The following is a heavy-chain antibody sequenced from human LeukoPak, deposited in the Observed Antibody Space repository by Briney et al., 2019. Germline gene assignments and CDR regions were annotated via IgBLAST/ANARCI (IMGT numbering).Heavy chain of an antibody. J-gene: IGHJ6*03. CDR2: IYPSSGDI. D-gene: IGHD6-19*01. V-gene: IGHV1-2*02. Sequence: ASVKVSCKASGYTFTGHYMHWVRQAPGQGLEWMGWIYPSSGDIDYSQIFQGRVTMTRDASISTAYMELSRLRSDDTAVYYCARAAIAVAGDYHYHYMDVWGKGTTVTVSS. CDR3: ARAAIAVAGDYHYHYMDV. CDR1: GYTFTGHY.